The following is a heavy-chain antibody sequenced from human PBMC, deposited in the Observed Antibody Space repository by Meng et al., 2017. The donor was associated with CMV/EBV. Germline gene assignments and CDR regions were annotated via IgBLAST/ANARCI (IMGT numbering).Heavy chain of an antibody. CDR2: IYTSGST. D-gene: IGHD2-15*01. CDR1: GGSTSSYY. CDR3: ARSMVVAGDWFDP. V-gene: IGHV4-4*07. Sequence: VLRPSSASVLVQHSEPPPSSCLVSGGSTSSYYWSWIRQPAGRGLEWIGRIYTSGSTNYNPSLKSRVTMSVDTSKNQFSLKLSSVTAADTAVYYCARSMVVAGDWFDPWGQGTLVTVSS. J-gene: IGHJ5*02.